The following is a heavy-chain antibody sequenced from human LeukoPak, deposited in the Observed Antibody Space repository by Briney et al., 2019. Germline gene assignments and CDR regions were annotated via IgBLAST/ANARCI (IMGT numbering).Heavy chain of an antibody. V-gene: IGHV3-21*01. CDR2: ISSSSSYI. Sequence: GGSLRLSCAASGFTFSSYSMNWVRQAPGKGLEWVSSISSSSSYIYYADSVKGRFTISRDNAKNSLYLQMNSLRAEDTAVYYCARGKDMTTATTDLDYWGQGTLVTVSS. J-gene: IGHJ4*02. CDR3: ARGKDMTTATTDLDY. CDR1: GFTFSSYS. D-gene: IGHD4-17*01.